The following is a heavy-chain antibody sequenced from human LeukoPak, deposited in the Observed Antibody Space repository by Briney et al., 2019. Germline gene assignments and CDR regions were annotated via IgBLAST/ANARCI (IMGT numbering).Heavy chain of an antibody. Sequence: SQTLSLTCTVSGGSISSGGYYWSWIRQHPGKGLEWIGYIYYSGSTYYNPSLKSRVTISVDTSKNQFSLKLSSVTAADTAVYYCARLRRGLYGSGSYKLGWFDPWGQGTLVTVSS. V-gene: IGHV4-31*03. D-gene: IGHD3-10*01. CDR1: GGSISSGGYY. CDR3: ARLRRGLYGSGSYKLGWFDP. CDR2: IYYSGST. J-gene: IGHJ5*02.